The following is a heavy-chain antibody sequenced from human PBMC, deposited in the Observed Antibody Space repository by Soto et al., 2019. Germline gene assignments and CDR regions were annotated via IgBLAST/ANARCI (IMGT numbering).Heavy chain of an antibody. CDR2: ISYDGNNK. Sequence: QVQLVESGGGVVQPGRSLRLSCAASGFAFSNYAMNWVRQAPGKGLEWVAVISYDGNNKSYADSVKGRFTISRYNSNNSLYLQMNSLRAEDTAVYYCAGDTVGYYDSSGYSPGAFDIWGQGTMVTVSS. D-gene: IGHD3-22*01. CDR3: AGDTVGYYDSSGYSPGAFDI. V-gene: IGHV3-30-3*01. CDR1: GFAFSNYA. J-gene: IGHJ3*02.